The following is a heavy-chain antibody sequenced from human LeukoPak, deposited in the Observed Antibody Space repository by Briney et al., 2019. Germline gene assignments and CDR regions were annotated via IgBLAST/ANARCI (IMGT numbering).Heavy chain of an antibody. Sequence: GGSLRLSCAASGFTFSSYWMHWVRQAPGKGLVWVSRITTDGSVTHYADSVKGRFTISRDNAKNTLYLQMTSLGAEDTAVYYCARSYDHWGQGTLVTVSS. D-gene: IGHD3-10*01. CDR3: ARSYDH. V-gene: IGHV3-74*01. CDR1: GFTFSSYW. J-gene: IGHJ4*02. CDR2: ITTDGSVT.